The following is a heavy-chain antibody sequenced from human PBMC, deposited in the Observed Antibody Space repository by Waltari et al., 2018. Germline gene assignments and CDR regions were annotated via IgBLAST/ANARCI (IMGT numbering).Heavy chain of an antibody. D-gene: IGHD5-12*01. J-gene: IGHJ5*02. V-gene: IGHV4-39*01. Sequence: HLQLQESGPGLVTPPETLSLTCTVSRGPISSSPLYWGWIRQSPGKGLEWIGSIYYSGSTYYNPTLKSRVTISGDTSKNQFSLKLSSVTAADTAVYYCARHWKKSGYRFDPWGQGTLVTVSS. CDR3: ARHWKKSGYRFDP. CDR1: RGPISSSPLY. CDR2: IYYSGST.